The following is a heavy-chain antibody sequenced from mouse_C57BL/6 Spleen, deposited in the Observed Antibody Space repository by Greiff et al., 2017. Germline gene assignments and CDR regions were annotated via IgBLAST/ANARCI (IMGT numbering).Heavy chain of an antibody. CDR2: IHPNSGST. J-gene: IGHJ2*01. CDR1: GYTFTSYW. V-gene: IGHV1-64*01. CDR3: ARWGLSFYYGSFDY. D-gene: IGHD2-2*01. Sequence: QVHVKQPGAELVKPGASVKLSCKASGYTFTSYWMHWVKQRPGQGLEWIGMIHPNSGSTNYNEKFKSKATLTVDKSSSTAYMQLSSLTSEDSAVYYCARWGLSFYYGSFDYWGQGTTLTVSS.